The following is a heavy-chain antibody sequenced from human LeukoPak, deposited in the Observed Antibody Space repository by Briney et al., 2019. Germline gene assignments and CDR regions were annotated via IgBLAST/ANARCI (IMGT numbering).Heavy chain of an antibody. CDR3: ARVRSGCSGGSCYFLYYFDY. D-gene: IGHD2-15*01. Sequence: GASVKVSCKASGYTFTGYYMHWVRQAPGQGLEWMGWINPNSGGTNYAQKFQGRVTMTRDTSISTAYMELSRLRSDDTAVYYCARVRSGCSGGSCYFLYYFDYWGQGTLVTASS. CDR2: INPNSGGT. J-gene: IGHJ4*02. V-gene: IGHV1-2*02. CDR1: GYTFTGYY.